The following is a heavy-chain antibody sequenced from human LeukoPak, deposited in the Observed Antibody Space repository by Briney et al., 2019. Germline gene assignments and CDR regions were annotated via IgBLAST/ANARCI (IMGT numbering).Heavy chain of an antibody. V-gene: IGHV4-4*07. J-gene: IGHJ6*03. CDR3: ARSRALYGSGSYYYYYYMDV. Sequence: PSETLSLTCTVSGGSISSYYWSWIRQPAGKGLEWIGRIYTSGSTNYNPSLKSRVTMSVDTSKNQFSLKLSSVTAADTAVYYCARSRALYGSGSYYYYYYMDVWGKGTTVTISS. CDR1: GGSISSYY. D-gene: IGHD3-10*01. CDR2: IYTSGST.